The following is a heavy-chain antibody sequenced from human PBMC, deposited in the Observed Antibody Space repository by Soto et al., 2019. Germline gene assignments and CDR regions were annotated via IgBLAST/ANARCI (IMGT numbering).Heavy chain of an antibody. CDR2: IYFSGSA. V-gene: IGHV4-59*12. CDR1: SISTYY. D-gene: IGHD3-22*01. J-gene: IGHJ6*02. Sequence: SETLSLTCTVDSISTYYWSWIRQPPGKGLEWIGYIYFSGSANYNPSLKSRVTISVDKSKNQFSLKLSSVTAADTAVYYCARSPDSSGYYPRWYYYGMDVWGQGTTVTVSS. CDR3: ARSPDSSGYYPRWYYYGMDV.